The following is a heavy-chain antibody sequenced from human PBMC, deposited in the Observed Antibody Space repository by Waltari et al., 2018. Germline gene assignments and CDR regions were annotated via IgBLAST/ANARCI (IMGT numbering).Heavy chain of an antibody. CDR2: MGGTGDYT. Sequence: EVQLLESGGDLEQPGGSLRISCVGSGFNFSNYAMNWVRQAPGKGLGWVSTMGGTGDYTYYADSVKGRFTISRDNSKNTVFLHMNNLRVEDTAIYFCAKDQAEWLVLDGYFDSWGQGTPVTVSS. CDR3: AKDQAEWLVLDGYFDS. V-gene: IGHV3-23*01. J-gene: IGHJ4*02. D-gene: IGHD6-19*01. CDR1: GFNFSNYA.